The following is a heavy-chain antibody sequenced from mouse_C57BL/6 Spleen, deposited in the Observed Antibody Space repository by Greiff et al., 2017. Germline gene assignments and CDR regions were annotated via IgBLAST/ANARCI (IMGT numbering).Heavy chain of an antibody. V-gene: IGHV5-16*01. CDR2: LNCDGGST. CDR1: GFTFSDYY. Sequence: EVKLMGSEGGLVQPGSSMKLSCTASGFTFSDYYLAWVRQVPEKGLEWVAHLNCDGGSTYYLDSLKSRFIISRDTAKNILYLQMSSLKSEDTATXYCARVTTVVGYFAVRGTGTTGTV. CDR3: ARVTTVVGYFAV. J-gene: IGHJ1*03. D-gene: IGHD1-1*01.